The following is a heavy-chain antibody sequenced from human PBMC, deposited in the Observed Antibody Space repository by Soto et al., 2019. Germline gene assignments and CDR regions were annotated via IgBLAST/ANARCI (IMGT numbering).Heavy chain of an antibody. CDR3: ARESEDLTSNFDY. Sequence: SVGSLRLSCAASGFTFTRYSMNWVRQAPGKGLEWVSSISSTTNYIYYGDSMKGRFTISRDNAKNSLYLEMNSLRAEDTAVYYCARESEDLTSNFDYCGQGTMVTVYS. CDR1: GFTFTRYS. V-gene: IGHV3-21*06. CDR2: ISSTTNYI. J-gene: IGHJ4*02.